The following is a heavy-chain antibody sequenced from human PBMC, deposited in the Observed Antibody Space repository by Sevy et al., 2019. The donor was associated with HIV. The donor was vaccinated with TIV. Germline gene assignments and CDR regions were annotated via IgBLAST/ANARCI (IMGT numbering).Heavy chain of an antibody. CDR1: GFTFSSYW. J-gene: IGHJ4*02. CDR2: IKQDGSEK. CDR3: ARVGVTSYDFWSGYPKAGYFDY. D-gene: IGHD3-3*01. V-gene: IGHV3-7*01. Sequence: GGSLRLSCAASGFTFSSYWMSWVRQAPGKGLEWVANIKQDGSEKYYVDSVKGRFTISRDNAKNSLYLQMNSLRAEDTAVYYCARVGVTSYDFWSGYPKAGYFDYWGQGTLVTVSS.